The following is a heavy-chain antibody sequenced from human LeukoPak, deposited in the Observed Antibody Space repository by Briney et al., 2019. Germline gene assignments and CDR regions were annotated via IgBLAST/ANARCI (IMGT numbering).Heavy chain of an antibody. CDR3: ARVYCSSASCYLGVRAFDI. CDR1: GFTFSSYW. Sequence: GGSLRLSCAASGFTFSSYWMSWVRQAPGKGLEWVANIEQDGSEKYYVDSVKGRFTISRDNAKKSLYLQVNSLRAEDTAVYYCARVYCSSASCYLGVRAFDIWGQGTMVTVSS. V-gene: IGHV3-7*01. CDR2: IEQDGSEK. J-gene: IGHJ3*02. D-gene: IGHD2-2*01.